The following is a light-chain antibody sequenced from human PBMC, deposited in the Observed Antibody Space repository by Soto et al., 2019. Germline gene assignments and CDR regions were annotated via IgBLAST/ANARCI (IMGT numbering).Light chain of an antibody. V-gene: IGLV2-14*03. CDR2: DFN. CDR3: SSYTSRGTRV. J-gene: IGLJ1*01. Sequence: QSALTQPASVSGSPGQSITISCTGTSSDVGGYNYVSWYQQHPGKAPKLMIYDFNSRPSGVSNRFAGSKSGNTASLTISGLHAEDEADYYCSSYTSRGTRVFGAGTKVTVL. CDR1: SSDVGGYNY.